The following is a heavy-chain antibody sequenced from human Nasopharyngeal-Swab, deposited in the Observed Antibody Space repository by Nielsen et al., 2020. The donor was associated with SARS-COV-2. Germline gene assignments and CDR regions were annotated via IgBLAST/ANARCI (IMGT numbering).Heavy chain of an antibody. V-gene: IGHV3-73*01. Sequence: GESLKISCAASGFTFSGSAMHWVRQASGKGLEWVGRIRSKANSYATAYAASVKGRFTISRDDSKKTSYLQMNSLKTEDTAVYYCTRGDYRYWGQGTLVTVSS. D-gene: IGHD4-17*01. CDR2: IRSKANSYAT. J-gene: IGHJ4*02. CDR3: TRGDYRY. CDR1: GFTFSGSA.